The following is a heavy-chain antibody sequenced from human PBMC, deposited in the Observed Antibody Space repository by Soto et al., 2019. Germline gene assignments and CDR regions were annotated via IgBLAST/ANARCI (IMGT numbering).Heavy chain of an antibody. D-gene: IGHD3-22*01. Sequence: AASVKVSCKASGGTFSSYAISWVRQAPGQGLEWMGGIIPIFGTANYAQKFQGRVTITADESTSTAYMELSSLRSEDTAVYYCARPNYDSSSGFFDPWGQGTLVTVSS. CDR2: IIPIFGTA. CDR1: GGTFSSYA. CDR3: ARPNYDSSSGFFDP. J-gene: IGHJ5*02. V-gene: IGHV1-69*13.